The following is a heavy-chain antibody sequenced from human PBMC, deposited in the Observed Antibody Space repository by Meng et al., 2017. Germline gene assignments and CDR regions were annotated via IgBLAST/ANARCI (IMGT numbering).Heavy chain of an antibody. J-gene: IGHJ4*02. CDR3: APCDGFDFDY. CDR2: SYWDDNK. V-gene: IGHV2-5*02. Sequence: IPFSHSVSNPANTTHTISLTSSFCGSVLSASGVGVGWFRPPPGKALERLSLSYWDDNKRSIPSLNRRLIIPKETSKNQVVLTMTNTDPVDTVSYYCAPCDGFDFDYWCQGTLVTVSS. CDR1: GSVLSASGVG. D-gene: IGHD3-10*01.